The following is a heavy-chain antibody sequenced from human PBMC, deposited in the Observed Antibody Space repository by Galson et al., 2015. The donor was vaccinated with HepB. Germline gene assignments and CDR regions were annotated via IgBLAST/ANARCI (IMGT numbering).Heavy chain of an antibody. D-gene: IGHD3-10*01. CDR2: IISNSNNI. CDR3: ARERGGRYMDV. V-gene: IGHV3-48*01. J-gene: IGHJ6*03. CDR1: GLTFSPYT. Sequence: SLRLSCAASGLTFSPYTMNWVRQAPGKGLECISYIISNSNNIYYADSVKGRFTISRDNAKSSLYLQMNSLRAEDTAVYYCARERGGRYMDVWGKGTTVTVS.